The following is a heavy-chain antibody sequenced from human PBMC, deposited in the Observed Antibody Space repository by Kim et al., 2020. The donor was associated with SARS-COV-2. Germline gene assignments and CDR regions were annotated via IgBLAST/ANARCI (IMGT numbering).Heavy chain of an antibody. CDR3: AKDQGMIPSGVIDP. V-gene: IGHV3-23*01. D-gene: IGHD3-16*01. J-gene: IGHJ5*02. Sequence: AEPVRGRLTSSRDHAENTLYLQMNSLRAEDTAVYYCAKDQGMIPSGVIDPWGQGTLVTVSS.